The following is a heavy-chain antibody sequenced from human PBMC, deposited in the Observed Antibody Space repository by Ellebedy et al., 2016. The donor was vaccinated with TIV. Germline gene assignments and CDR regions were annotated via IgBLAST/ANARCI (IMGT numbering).Heavy chain of an antibody. CDR1: GYPFSSYG. CDR3: ARDHGTKSVDY. V-gene: IGHV1-18*04. CDR2: IRGNGENT. J-gene: IGHJ4*02. Sequence: AASVKVSCKASGYPFSSYGMSWVRQAPGRGLEWMGWIRGNGENTNYEQKFQGRVTMTADTSTSTIYMELRSLRSDDTAVYFCARDHGTKSVDYWGQGTLVTVSS.